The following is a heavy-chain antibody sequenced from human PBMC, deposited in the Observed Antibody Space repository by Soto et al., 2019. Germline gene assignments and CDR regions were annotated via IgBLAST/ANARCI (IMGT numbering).Heavy chain of an antibody. CDR3: ARDRGFGEFEGMDV. D-gene: IGHD3-10*01. CDR2: IYYSGST. J-gene: IGHJ6*02. CDR1: GGSISSYY. Sequence: SETLSLTCTVSGGSISSYYWSWIRQPPGKGLEWIGYIYYSGSTNYNPSLRSRVTISVDTSKNQFSLKLSSVTAADTAVYYCARDRGFGEFEGMDVWGQGTTVTVSS. V-gene: IGHV4-59*01.